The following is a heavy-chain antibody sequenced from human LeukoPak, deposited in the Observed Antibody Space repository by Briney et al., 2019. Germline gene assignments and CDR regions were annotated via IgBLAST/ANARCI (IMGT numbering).Heavy chain of an antibody. Sequence: GGSLRLSCAASGFTLSSYAMSWVRQAPGKGLEWVSAISVSGNTYHADSVKGRFTISRDSSKNTLYLQMNSLRAEDAAVYYCAKAPVTTCSGAYCYPFDYWGQGTLVTVSS. CDR3: AKAPVTTCSGAYCYPFDY. CDR1: GFTLSSYA. V-gene: IGHV3-23*01. J-gene: IGHJ4*02. D-gene: IGHD2-15*01. CDR2: ISVSGNT.